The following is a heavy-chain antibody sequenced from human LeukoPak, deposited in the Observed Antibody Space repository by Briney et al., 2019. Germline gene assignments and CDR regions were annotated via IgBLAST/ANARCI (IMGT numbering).Heavy chain of an antibody. CDR2: IIPIFGTA. J-gene: IGHJ6*03. CDR1: GGTFSSYA. CDR3: ARVPYSSSWYGYYYYYMDV. V-gene: IGHV1-69*01. Sequence: SVKVSCKASGGTFSSYAISWVRQAPGQGLEWMGGIIPIFGTANYAQKFQGRVTITADESTSTAYMELSSLRSEDTAVYYCARVPYSSSWYGYYYYYMDVWGKGTTVTISS. D-gene: IGHD6-13*01.